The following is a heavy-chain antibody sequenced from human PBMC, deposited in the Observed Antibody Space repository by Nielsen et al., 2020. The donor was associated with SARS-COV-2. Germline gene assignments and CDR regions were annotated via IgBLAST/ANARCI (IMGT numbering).Heavy chain of an antibody. D-gene: IGHD1-1*01. CDR1: GYSFTSYW. V-gene: IGHV5-10-1*01. Sequence: GGSLRLSCKGSGYSFTSYWISWVRQMPGKGLEWMGRIDPSDSYTNYSPSFQGHVTISADKSISTAYLQWSSLKAWDTAMYYCARHLQLNWFDPWGQGTLVTVSS. J-gene: IGHJ5*02. CDR3: ARHLQLNWFDP. CDR2: IDPSDSYT.